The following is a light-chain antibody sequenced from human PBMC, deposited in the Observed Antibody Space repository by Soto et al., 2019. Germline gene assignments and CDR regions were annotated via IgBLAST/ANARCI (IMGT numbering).Light chain of an antibody. CDR3: QKYNSAPWT. CDR2: AAS. J-gene: IGKJ1*01. Sequence: DIQMTQSPSSLSASVGDRVTITCRASQGFSNYLAWYQQKPGKVPKLLIYAASTLQSGVPSRFSGSGSGTDFTLTISSLQPEDVATYYCQKYNSAPWTFDQGTKVEIK. V-gene: IGKV1-27*01. CDR1: QGFSNY.